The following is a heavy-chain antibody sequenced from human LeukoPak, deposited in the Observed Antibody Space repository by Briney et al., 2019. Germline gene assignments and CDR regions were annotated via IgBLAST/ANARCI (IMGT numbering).Heavy chain of an antibody. J-gene: IGHJ6*03. CDR3: ARDNQIDISGWYYYYYYMDV. V-gene: IGHV3-7*01. Sequence: GGSLRLSCAASGFTFSSYWMSWVRQAPGKGLEWVANIKQDGSEKYYVDSVKGRFTISRDNAKNSLYLQMNSLRAEDTAVYYCARDNQIDISGWYYYYYYMDVWGKGTTVIISS. D-gene: IGHD6-19*01. CDR2: IKQDGSEK. CDR1: GFTFSSYW.